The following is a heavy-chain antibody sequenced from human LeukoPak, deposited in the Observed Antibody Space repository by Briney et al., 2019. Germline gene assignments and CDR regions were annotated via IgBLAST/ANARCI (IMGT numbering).Heavy chain of an antibody. V-gene: IGHV1-8*01. D-gene: IGHD6-19*01. CDR3: ARVVSGWYVSDYYYCMDV. J-gene: IGHJ6*03. CDR2: MNPNSGNT. Sequence: ASVKVSCKASGYTFTSYDINWVRQATGQGLEWMGWMNPNSGNTGYAQKFQGRVTMTRNTSISTAYMELSSLRSEDTAVYYCARVVSGWYVSDYYYCMDVWGKGTTVTVSS. CDR1: GYTFTSYD.